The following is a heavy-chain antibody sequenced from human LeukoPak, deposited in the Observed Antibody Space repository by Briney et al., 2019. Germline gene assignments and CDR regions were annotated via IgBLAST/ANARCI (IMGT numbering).Heavy chain of an antibody. Sequence: ASVKVSCQASGGTFSSYAISWVRQAPGQGLEWMGGIIPIFGTANYAQKFQGRVTITADESTSTAFMELSSLRSEDTAVYYCARLSAANFDHWGQGTLVTVSS. J-gene: IGHJ4*02. CDR2: IIPIFGTA. CDR3: ARLSAANFDH. CDR1: GGTFSSYA. V-gene: IGHV1-69*13.